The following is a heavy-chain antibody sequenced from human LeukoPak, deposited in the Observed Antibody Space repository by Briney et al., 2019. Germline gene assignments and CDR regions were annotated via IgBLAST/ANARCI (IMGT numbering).Heavy chain of an antibody. D-gene: IGHD5-24*01. J-gene: IGHJ6*03. Sequence: ASVKVSCKASGYTFTGYYMHWVRQAPGQGLEWMGWINPNSGGTNYAQKFQGRVTMTRDTSISTAYMELSRLRSDDTAVHYCAIEVGENTELATITDYYYMDVWGKGTTVTVSS. CDR2: INPNSGGT. CDR1: GYTFTGYY. CDR3: AIEVGENTELATITDYYYMDV. V-gene: IGHV1-2*02.